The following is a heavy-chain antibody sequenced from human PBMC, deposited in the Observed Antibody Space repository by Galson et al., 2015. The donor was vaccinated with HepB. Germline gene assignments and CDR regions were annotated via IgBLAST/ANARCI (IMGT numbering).Heavy chain of an antibody. CDR3: ARDVSGSGISHFDY. Sequence: SVKVSCKASGYTFIGYYIHWVRQAPGQGLEWMGRINPDTGDTDYTQKFQGRVSMTGDTSISTAYMELSGLRSDDTAVYYCARDVSGSGISHFDYWSQGTLVTVSS. V-gene: IGHV1-2*06. CDR1: GYTFIGYY. J-gene: IGHJ4*02. D-gene: IGHD3-10*01. CDR2: INPDTGDT.